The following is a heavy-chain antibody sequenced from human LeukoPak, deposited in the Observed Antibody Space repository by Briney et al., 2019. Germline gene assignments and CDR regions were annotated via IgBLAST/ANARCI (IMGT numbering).Heavy chain of an antibody. Sequence: SETLSLTCTVSGGSISSYSWSWIRQPPGKGLEWIGYIYYSGSTNYNPSLKSRVTISVDTSKNQFSLKLSSVTAADTAVYYCARGPYDSSGNFDYWGQGTLVTVSS. J-gene: IGHJ4*02. D-gene: IGHD3-22*01. CDR3: ARGPYDSSGNFDY. CDR1: GGSISSYS. CDR2: IYYSGST. V-gene: IGHV4-59*01.